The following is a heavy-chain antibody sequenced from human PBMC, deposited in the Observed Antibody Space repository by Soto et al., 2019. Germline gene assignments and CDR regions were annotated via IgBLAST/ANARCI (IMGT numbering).Heavy chain of an antibody. D-gene: IGHD6-13*01. Sequence: TLSLTCAVYGGSFSGYYWSWIRQPPGKGLEWIGEINHSGSTNYNPSLKSRVTISVDTSKNQFSLKLSSVTAADTAVYYCARELRAAAAPFDYWGQGTLVTVSS. CDR3: ARELRAAAAPFDY. CDR1: GGSFSGYY. J-gene: IGHJ4*02. V-gene: IGHV4-34*09. CDR2: INHSGST.